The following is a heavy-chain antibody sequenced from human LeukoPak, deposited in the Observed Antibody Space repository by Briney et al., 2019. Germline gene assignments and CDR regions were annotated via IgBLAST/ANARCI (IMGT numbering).Heavy chain of an antibody. J-gene: IGHJ6*03. D-gene: IGHD2-15*01. CDR3: AGHPVRGWPGYYYYYMDV. Sequence: PSETLSLTCTVSGGSISSYYWSWIRQPPGKGLEWIGYIYYSGSTNYNPSLKSRVTISVDTSKNQFSLKLSSVTAADTAVYYCAGHPVRGWPGYYYYYMDVWGKGTTVTVSS. CDR2: IYYSGST. CDR1: GGSISSYY. V-gene: IGHV4-59*01.